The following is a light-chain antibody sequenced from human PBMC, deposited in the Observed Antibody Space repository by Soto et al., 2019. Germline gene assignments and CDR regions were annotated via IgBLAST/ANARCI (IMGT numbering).Light chain of an antibody. V-gene: IGLV1-40*01. Sequence: QSALTQPPSVSGAPGQRVTISCTGSNSNIGAGYDVHWYQLPPGTAPKLLIYGNSNRPSGVPDRFSGSKSGTSASLAITGLQAEDEADYYCQSYDTSLSALYVFGTGTKVTVL. CDR3: QSYDTSLSALYV. J-gene: IGLJ1*01. CDR1: NSNIGAGYD. CDR2: GNS.